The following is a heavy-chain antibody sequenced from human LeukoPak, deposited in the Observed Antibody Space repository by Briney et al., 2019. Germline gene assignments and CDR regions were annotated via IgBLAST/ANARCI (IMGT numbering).Heavy chain of an antibody. V-gene: IGHV3-23*01. CDR3: AKAAFQEPPGIAVAGTGVTNY. CDR2: ISGSGGST. CDR1: GFTFSSYA. D-gene: IGHD6-19*01. Sequence: PGGSLRLSCAASGFTFSSYAMSWVRQAPGKGLEWVSAISGSGGSTYYADSVKGRFTISRDNSKNTLYLQMNSLRAEYTAVYYCAKAAFQEPPGIAVAGTGVTNYWGQGTLVTVSS. J-gene: IGHJ4*02.